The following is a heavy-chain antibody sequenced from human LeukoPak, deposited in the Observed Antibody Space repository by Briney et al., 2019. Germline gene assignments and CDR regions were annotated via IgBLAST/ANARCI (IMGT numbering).Heavy chain of an antibody. J-gene: IGHJ5*02. Sequence: PGGSLRLSCAASGFTFSSYEMNWVRQAPGKGLEWVSYISSSGSTIYYADSVKGRFTISRDNAKNSLYLQMNSLRAEDTAVYYCASRYGDYGNSFDPWGQGTLVTVSS. CDR2: ISSSGSTI. D-gene: IGHD4-17*01. CDR1: GFTFSSYE. CDR3: ASRYGDYGNSFDP. V-gene: IGHV3-48*03.